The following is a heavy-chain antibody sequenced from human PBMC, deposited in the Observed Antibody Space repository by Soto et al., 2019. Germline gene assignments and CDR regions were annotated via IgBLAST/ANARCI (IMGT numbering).Heavy chain of an antibody. V-gene: IGHV1-18*01. Sequence: QVQLVQSGAEVKKPGASVKVSCKASGYTFTSYGISWVRQAPGQGLEWMGWISAYNGNTKYAQKLQGRVTMTTDTTTSTAYMELRSLRSDDTAVYYCASSLLVGYGLEGEGEWGQGTLVTVSS. J-gene: IGHJ4*02. CDR3: ASSLLVGYGLEGEGE. CDR2: ISAYNGNT. CDR1: GYTFTSYG. D-gene: IGHD5-18*01.